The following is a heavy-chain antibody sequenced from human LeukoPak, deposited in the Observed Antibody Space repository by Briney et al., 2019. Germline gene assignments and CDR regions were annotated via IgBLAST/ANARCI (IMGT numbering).Heavy chain of an antibody. Sequence: SVTVSCTASGDTFNSVALSWVRLAPGQELEWMGGIIPIFGTANYAQRFRGRVTITSDESTSTAYMEINSLTSDDTAVYYCARLSDPSKSPGPLDVWGKGTTVSVS. D-gene: IGHD4-11*01. CDR2: IIPIFGTA. V-gene: IGHV1-69*01. CDR1: GDTFNSVA. J-gene: IGHJ6*03. CDR3: ARLSDPSKSPGPLDV.